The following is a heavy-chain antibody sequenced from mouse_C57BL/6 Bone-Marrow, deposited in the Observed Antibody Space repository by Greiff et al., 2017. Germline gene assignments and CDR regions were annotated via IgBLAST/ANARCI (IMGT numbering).Heavy chain of an antibody. CDR1: GYTFTDYN. CDR3: ARGIRYYGSSYGWYFDV. J-gene: IGHJ1*03. CDR2: INPNNGGT. D-gene: IGHD1-1*01. Sequence: VQLQQSGPELVKPGASVKIPCKASGYTFTDYNMDWVKQSHGKSLEWIGDINPNNGGTIYNQKFKGKATLTVDKSSSTAYMELRSLTSEDTAVYYCARGIRYYGSSYGWYFDVWGTGTTVTVSS. V-gene: IGHV1-18*01.